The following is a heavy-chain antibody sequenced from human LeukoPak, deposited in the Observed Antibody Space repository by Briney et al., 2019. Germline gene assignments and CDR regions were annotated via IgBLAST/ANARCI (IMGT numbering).Heavy chain of an antibody. D-gene: IGHD3-10*01. V-gene: IGHV1-2*02. Sequence: ASVKVSCKASGYTFTGYYMHWVRQAPGQGLEWMGWINPNSGGTVSAQKFQDRVTMTRDTSISTAYMELRNLRSDDTAVYYCARLPTYGSGSYPTRPGDYWGQGTLVTVSS. CDR3: ARLPTYGSGSYPTRPGDY. J-gene: IGHJ4*02. CDR1: GYTFTGYY. CDR2: INPNSGGT.